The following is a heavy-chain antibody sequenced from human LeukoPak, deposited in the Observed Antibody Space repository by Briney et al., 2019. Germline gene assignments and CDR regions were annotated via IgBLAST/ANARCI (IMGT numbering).Heavy chain of an antibody. CDR2: IYYSGST. J-gene: IGHJ6*02. D-gene: IGHD4-17*01. V-gene: IGHV4-59*08. CDR1: GGSISSYY. Sequence: PSETLSLTCTVSGGSISSYYWSWIRQPPGKGLEWIGYIYYSGSTNYNPSLKSRVTISVDTSENQFSLKLSSVTAADTAVYYCARSTTVTPDYYYYYDMDVWGQGTTVTVSS. CDR3: ARSTTVTPDYYYYYDMDV.